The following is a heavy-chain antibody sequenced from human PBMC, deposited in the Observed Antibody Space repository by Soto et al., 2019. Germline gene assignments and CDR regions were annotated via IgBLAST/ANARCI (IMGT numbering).Heavy chain of an antibody. J-gene: IGHJ4*02. V-gene: IGHV4-30-2*05. CDR2: IYHSGST. Sequence: SETLSLTCAVSGGSISSGGYSWSWIRQPPGKGLEWIGYIYHSGSTYYNLSLKSRVTISVDTSKSQFSLKLSSVTAADAALYYCARVPYASGSYYFDYWGQGTLVTVSS. CDR3: ARVPYASGSYYFDY. CDR1: GGSISSGGYS. D-gene: IGHD3-10*01.